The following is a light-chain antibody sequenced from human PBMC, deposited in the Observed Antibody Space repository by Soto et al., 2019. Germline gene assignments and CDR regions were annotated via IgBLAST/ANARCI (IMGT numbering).Light chain of an antibody. CDR3: QHYNSYSEA. Sequence: DIQMTQSPSTLSGSVGDRVTITCRASPTISSWLAWYQQKPGKAPKLLIYKASTLKSGVPSRFSGSGSETESTLTISSLQPDDFSAYYCQHYNSYSEAFGQGTKVELK. J-gene: IGKJ1*01. CDR1: PTISSW. V-gene: IGKV1-5*03. CDR2: KAS.